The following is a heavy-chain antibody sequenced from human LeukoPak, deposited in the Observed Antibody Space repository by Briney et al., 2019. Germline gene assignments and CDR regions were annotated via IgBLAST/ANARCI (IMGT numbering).Heavy chain of an antibody. J-gene: IGHJ6*02. D-gene: IGHD2/OR15-2a*01. CDR2: IDPSDFYT. V-gene: IGHV5-10-1*01. CDR3: ARLSGPRDGMDV. Sequence: GESLKISCKGSGYSFSTYRISWVRQMPGKGLEWMGKIDPSDFYTDYSPSFKGHVTISADTSINTAFLEWSSLKTSDTAIYYCARLSGPRDGMDVWGQGTTVTVSS. CDR1: GYSFSTYR.